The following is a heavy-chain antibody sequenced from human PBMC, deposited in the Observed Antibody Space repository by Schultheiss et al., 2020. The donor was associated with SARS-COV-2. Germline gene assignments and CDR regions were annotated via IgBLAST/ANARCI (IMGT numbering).Heavy chain of an antibody. CDR2: IYTSGST. Sequence: SETLSLTCTVSGGSISSYYWSWIRQPPGKGLEWIGRIYTSGSTNYNPSLKSRVTISVDRSKNQFSLKLSSVTAADTAVYYCARDCVQHNPNYYGMDVWGQGTTVTVSS. CDR3: ARDCVQHNPNYYGMDV. D-gene: IGHD5-18*01. CDR1: GGSISSYY. J-gene: IGHJ6*02. V-gene: IGHV4-4*08.